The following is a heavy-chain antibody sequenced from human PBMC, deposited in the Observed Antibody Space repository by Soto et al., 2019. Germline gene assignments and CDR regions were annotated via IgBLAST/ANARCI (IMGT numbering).Heavy chain of an antibody. CDR2: FDPEDGET. Sequence: ASVRVSCKASGYTFTGYYMHWVRQAPGKGLEWMGWFDPEDGETIYAQKFQGRVTMTTDPSTSTAFMELRSLTSDDTATYFCARVVYHESSGYYGPWGRGTQVTVSS. CDR3: ARVVYHESSGYYGP. V-gene: IGHV1-2*02. CDR1: GYTFTGYY. J-gene: IGHJ5*02. D-gene: IGHD3-22*01.